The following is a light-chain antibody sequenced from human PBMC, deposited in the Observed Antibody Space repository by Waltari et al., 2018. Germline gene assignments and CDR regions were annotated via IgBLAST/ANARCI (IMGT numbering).Light chain of an antibody. CDR2: GKD. CDR3: SARNGRANHVV. V-gene: IGLV3-19*01. CDR1: SLRTSY. Sequence: SSELTQDPAVSVALGQTVRFTCQGDSLRTSYASWYQLKPGQAPVLVIYGKDNRPSGIPDRISGYSSGTTSSLTIPGAQAEDEADYYCSARNGRANHVVFAGGTKVTVL. J-gene: IGLJ2*01.